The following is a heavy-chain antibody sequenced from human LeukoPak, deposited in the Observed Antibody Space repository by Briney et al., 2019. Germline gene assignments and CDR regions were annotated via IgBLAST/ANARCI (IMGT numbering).Heavy chain of an antibody. D-gene: IGHD1-26*01. CDR3: ARYSGSPTWYLDY. CDR1: GGSISDYF. J-gene: IGHJ4*02. Sequence: QSSETLSLTCTVSGGSISDYFWSWIRQPPGKGLEWIGHVYYNGNTKYNPSLKGRVTISVDTSKNQFSLMVSSVAAADTAVYHCARYSGSPTWYLDYWGQGALVTVSS. CDR2: VYYNGNT. V-gene: IGHV4-59*01.